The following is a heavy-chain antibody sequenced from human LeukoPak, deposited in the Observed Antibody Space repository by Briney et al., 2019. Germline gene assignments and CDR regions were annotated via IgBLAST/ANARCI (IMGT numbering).Heavy chain of an antibody. J-gene: IGHJ4*02. CDR2: ISGSGGST. D-gene: IGHD2-15*01. CDR3: AKGLRYCSGVTCYKDNY. Sequence: GGSLRLSCAASGFTFSSYAMSWVRQAPGKGLEWVSTISGSGGSTYYADSVKGRFTLSRDNSKNTLYLQMNSLRAEDTAAYYCAKGLRYCSGVTCYKDNYWGQGTLVTVSS. V-gene: IGHV3-23*01. CDR1: GFTFSSYA.